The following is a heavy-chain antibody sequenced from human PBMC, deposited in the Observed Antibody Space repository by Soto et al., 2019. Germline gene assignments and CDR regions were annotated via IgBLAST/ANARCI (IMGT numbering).Heavy chain of an antibody. J-gene: IGHJ4*02. CDR1: GFTFSSYA. D-gene: IGHD1-20*01. Sequence: EVQLLDSGGGLVQPGGSLRLSCAASGFTFSSYAMSWVRQAPGKGLEWVSAISGSGGSTYYADSVKGRFAISRDNSKNTGYLQMNSLRAEDTAVCYCVRYSWNDKNLDYWGQGTLVTVSS. CDR2: ISGSGGST. CDR3: VRYSWNDKNLDY. V-gene: IGHV3-23*01.